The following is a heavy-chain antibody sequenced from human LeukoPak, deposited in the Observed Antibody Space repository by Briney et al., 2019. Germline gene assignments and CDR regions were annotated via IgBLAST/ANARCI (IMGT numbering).Heavy chain of an antibody. CDR3: ARYAGGGVY. V-gene: IGHV3-74*01. CDR2: ISSDGSNT. CDR1: GFTFSSGY. Sequence: PGGSLRLSCAVSGFTFSSGYMHWVRQPPGKGPVWVSRISSDGSNTIYADSVKGRFTISRDDARNTLYLQMNSLRDADTAVYYCARYAGGGVYWGQGTLVTASS. D-gene: IGHD2-2*01. J-gene: IGHJ4*02.